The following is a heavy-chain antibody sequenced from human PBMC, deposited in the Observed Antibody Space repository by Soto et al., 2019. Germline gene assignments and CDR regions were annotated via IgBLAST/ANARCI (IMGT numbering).Heavy chain of an antibody. V-gene: IGHV4-59*01. D-gene: IGHD6-13*01. CDR1: GGSISSYY. J-gene: IGHJ4*02. Sequence: QVQLQESGPGLVKPSETLSLTCTVSGGSISSYYWSWIRQPPGKGLEWIGYIYYSGSTNYNPSLKSRVTISXATXKXPCSLKLSSVTAADTAVYYCARDHLWEGAAAHYFDYWGQGTLVTVSS. CDR3: ARDHLWEGAAAHYFDY. CDR2: IYYSGST.